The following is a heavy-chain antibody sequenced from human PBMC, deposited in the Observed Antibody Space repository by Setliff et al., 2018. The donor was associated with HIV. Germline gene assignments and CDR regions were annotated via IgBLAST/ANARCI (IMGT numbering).Heavy chain of an antibody. CDR2: IHTSGST. J-gene: IGHJ4*01. CDR3: ARLMHYYDSFWVLWRENYFDP. Sequence: SETLSLTCSVSSDSISSGSYYWSWIRLPAGKGLEWIGQIHTSGSTNYNPSLKSRLTISIDTSKNQFSLKLSSVTAADTAVYYCARLMHYYDSFWVLWRENYFDPWGRGTLVTVSS. CDR1: SDSISSGSYY. V-gene: IGHV4-61*09. D-gene: IGHD3-22*01.